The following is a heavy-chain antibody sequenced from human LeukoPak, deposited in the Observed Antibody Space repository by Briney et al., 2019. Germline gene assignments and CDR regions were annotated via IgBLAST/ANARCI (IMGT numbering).Heavy chain of an antibody. CDR3: AKKRSGQYSGYDMWYYYGMDV. CDR2: ISGSGGST. J-gene: IGHJ6*02. V-gene: IGHV3-23*01. D-gene: IGHD5-12*01. CDR1: GFTFSSYA. Sequence: GGSLRLSCAASGFTFSSYAMSRVRQAPGKELEWVSAISGSGGSTYYADSVKGRFTISRDNSKNTLYLQMNSLRAEDTAVYYCAKKRSGQYSGYDMWYYYGMDVWGQGTTVTVSS.